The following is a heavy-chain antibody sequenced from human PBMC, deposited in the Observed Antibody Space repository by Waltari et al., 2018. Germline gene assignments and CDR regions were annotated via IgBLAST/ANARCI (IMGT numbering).Heavy chain of an antibody. CDR3: TTSSGFGMDV. J-gene: IGHJ6*02. CDR1: GFTFRGSA. CDR2: IRSKANNYAT. D-gene: IGHD3-10*01. V-gene: IGHV3-73*01. Sequence: EVQLVESGGGFVQPGGSLKLSCAASGFTFRGSAMHWVRQASGKGLEWVGRIRSKANNYATEYAASVKGRFIISRDDSKNTAYLQMNSLKTEDTAIYYCTTSSGFGMDVWGQGTTVTVAS.